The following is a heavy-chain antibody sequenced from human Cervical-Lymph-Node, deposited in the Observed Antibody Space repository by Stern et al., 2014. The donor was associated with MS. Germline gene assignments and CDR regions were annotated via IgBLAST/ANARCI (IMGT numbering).Heavy chain of an antibody. Sequence: MQLVESGGAVVQPGRSLRLSCAASGFTFSSYGMNWVRQAPGKGLGWVTVISYDGNHKYYAASVKGRFTISRDNSKNTLHLQMNSVTPDDTAIYYCARDYEDTSMLFDHWGQGTLVTVSS. V-gene: IGHV3-30*03. CDR3: ARDYEDTSMLFDH. D-gene: IGHD2-8*01. CDR1: GFTFSSYG. J-gene: IGHJ4*02. CDR2: ISYDGNHK.